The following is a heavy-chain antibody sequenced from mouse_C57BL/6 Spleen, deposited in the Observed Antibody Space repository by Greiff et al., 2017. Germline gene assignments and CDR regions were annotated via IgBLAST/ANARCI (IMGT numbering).Heavy chain of an antibody. J-gene: IGHJ2*01. D-gene: IGHD3-1*01. CDR2: IHPSDSYT. Sequence: VQLQQPGAELVKPGASVKLSCKASGYTFTSYWMQWVKQRPGQGLEWIGKIHPSDSYTNYNQKFKGKATLTVDTSSSTAYMQLSSLTSADSAVYDSARLCFGYYFDDWGQGTTLTVSS. V-gene: IGHV1-50*01. CDR3: ARLCFGYYFDD. CDR1: GYTFTSYW.